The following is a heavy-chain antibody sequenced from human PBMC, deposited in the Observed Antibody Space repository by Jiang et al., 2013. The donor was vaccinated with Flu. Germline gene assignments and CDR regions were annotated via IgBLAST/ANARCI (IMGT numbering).Heavy chain of an antibody. Sequence: SGSELKKPGASVKISCEASGYTFTSRTIHWVRQAPGQGLEWMGYINTYSEKPTYAPGLTGRFVFSVDTSVRTTYLQITGLKTEDTAVYYCARDGTGATFYFDYWGQGSLVTVSS. J-gene: IGHJ4*02. D-gene: IGHD3-10*01. CDR3: ARDGTGATFYFDY. CDR1: GYTFTSRT. V-gene: IGHV7-4-1*02. CDR2: INTYSEKP.